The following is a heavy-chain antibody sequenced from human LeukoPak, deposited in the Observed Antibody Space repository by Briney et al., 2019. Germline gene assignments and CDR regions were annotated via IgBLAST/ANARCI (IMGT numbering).Heavy chain of an antibody. J-gene: IGHJ4*02. CDR2: IYYTGST. CDR3: ARDLRKQQLVRGSDY. Sequence: SETLSLTCTVSGGSISNSYWSWIRQPPGKGLEWIGYIYYTGSTTYNPSLKSRVTISVDTSKNQFSLKLSSVTAADTAVYYCARDLRKQQLVRGSDYWGQGTLVTVSS. CDR1: GGSISNSY. D-gene: IGHD6-13*01. V-gene: IGHV4-59*01.